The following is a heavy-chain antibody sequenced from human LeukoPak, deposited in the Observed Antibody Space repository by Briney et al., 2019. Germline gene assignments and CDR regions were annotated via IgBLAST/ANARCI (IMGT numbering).Heavy chain of an antibody. CDR2: IHPGDSDT. D-gene: IGHD3-22*01. CDR1: GYSFTSYW. CDR3: ARADPYDSSGPFDH. Sequence: KPGESLKISCKASGYSFTSYWIGWVRQLPGKGLEWTGIIHPGDSDTRYSPSFQGQVTISADKSTSTAYLQWSSLKASDTAIYYCARADPYDSSGPFDHWGQGTLVTASS. J-gene: IGHJ4*02. V-gene: IGHV5-51*01.